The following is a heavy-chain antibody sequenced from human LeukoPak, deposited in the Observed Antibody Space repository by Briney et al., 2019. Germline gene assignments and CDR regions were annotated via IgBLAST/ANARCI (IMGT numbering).Heavy chain of an antibody. V-gene: IGHV1-2*02. Sequence: GASVKVSCKASGYTFTGYYMHWVRQAPGQGLEWMGWINPNSGDTNYAQKFQGRVTLTRDTSISTAYMELNRLRADDTAVFYCARRGDRSSYYAFDMWGQGTMVSVSS. CDR2: INPNSGDT. CDR1: GYTFTGYY. D-gene: IGHD3-22*01. CDR3: ARRGDRSSYYAFDM. J-gene: IGHJ3*02.